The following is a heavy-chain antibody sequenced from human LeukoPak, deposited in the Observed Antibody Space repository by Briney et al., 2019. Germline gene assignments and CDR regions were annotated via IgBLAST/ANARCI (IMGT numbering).Heavy chain of an antibody. CDR2: ISAYNGNT. Sequence: ASVKVSCKASGYTFTSYGISWVRRAPGQGLEWMGWISAYNGNTNYAQKLQGRVTMTTDTSTSTAYMELRSLRSDDTAVYYCARIPGITMIVVVIHYGMDVWGQGTTVTVSS. J-gene: IGHJ6*02. V-gene: IGHV1-18*01. CDR3: ARIPGITMIVVVIHYGMDV. CDR1: GYTFTSYG. D-gene: IGHD3-22*01.